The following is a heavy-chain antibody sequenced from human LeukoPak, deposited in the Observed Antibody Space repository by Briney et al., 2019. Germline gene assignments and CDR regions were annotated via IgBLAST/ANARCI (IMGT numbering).Heavy chain of an antibody. CDR1: GFTFSSYG. Sequence: GGSLRPSCAASGFTFSSYGMHWVRQAPGKGLEWVAVIWYDGSNKYYADSVKGRFTISRDNSKNTLYLQMNSLRAEDTAVYYCASPTGRYYDFWSGYFNWGQGTLVTVSS. CDR2: IWYDGSNK. V-gene: IGHV3-33*01. CDR3: ASPTGRYYDFWSGYFN. D-gene: IGHD3-3*01. J-gene: IGHJ4*02.